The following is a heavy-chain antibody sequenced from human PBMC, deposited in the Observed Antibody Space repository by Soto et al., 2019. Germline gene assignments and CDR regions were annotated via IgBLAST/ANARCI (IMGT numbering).Heavy chain of an antibody. V-gene: IGHV3-74*01. D-gene: IGHD6-19*01. CDR3: VRGEGGWETY. CDR2: INSDGSST. Sequence: PGGSLILSCAASGFTFGSYWMHWVRQAPGKGLVWVSRINSDGSSTTYADSVKGRFTISRDNAKNTLYLQMNSLRAEDTAVYYCVRGEGGWETYWGQGTLVTVS. CDR1: GFTFGSYW. J-gene: IGHJ4*02.